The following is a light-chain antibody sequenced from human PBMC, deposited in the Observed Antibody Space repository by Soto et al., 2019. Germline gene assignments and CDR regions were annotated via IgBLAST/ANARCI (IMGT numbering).Light chain of an antibody. J-gene: IGLJ1*01. CDR3: SSYTSSSTYV. Sequence: QSVLTQPASVSGSPGQSITISCTGTSSDVGGYNYVSWYQQHPGKAPKLMIYEVSNRPSGVSNRFSGSKSDNTASLTISGLQADDDADYYCSSYTSSSTYVFGTGTKLTVL. V-gene: IGLV2-14*01. CDR1: SSDVGGYNY. CDR2: EVS.